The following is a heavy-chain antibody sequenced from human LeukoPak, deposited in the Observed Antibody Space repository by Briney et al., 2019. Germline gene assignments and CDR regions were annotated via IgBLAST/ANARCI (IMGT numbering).Heavy chain of an antibody. V-gene: IGHV1-2*02. CDR3: VREGEGPLSKDFDY. D-gene: IGHD2/OR15-2a*01. Sequence: GESLKISCKGSGFTFTDHYIHWVRQGPGQGLEWMGYIGPHSTFTSSPQEFQGRVTMTRDASMSTAYMELTRLTSDDTAVYYCVREGEGPLSKDFDYWGQGTLVTVSS. CDR2: IGPHSTFT. J-gene: IGHJ4*02. CDR1: GFTFTDHY.